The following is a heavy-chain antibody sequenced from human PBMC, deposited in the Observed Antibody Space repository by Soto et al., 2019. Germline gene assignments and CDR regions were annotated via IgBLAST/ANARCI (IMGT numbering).Heavy chain of an antibody. CDR1: GFTFSSYW. J-gene: IGHJ4*02. CDR2: INSDGSST. CDR3: ARQWLDSYYFDY. V-gene: IGHV3-74*01. Sequence: PGGSLRLSCAASGFTFSSYWMHWVRQAPGKGLVWVSRINSDGSSTSYADSVKGRFTISRDNAKNTLYLQMGSLRAEDMAVYYCARQWLDSYYFDYWGQGTLVTVSS. D-gene: IGHD6-19*01.